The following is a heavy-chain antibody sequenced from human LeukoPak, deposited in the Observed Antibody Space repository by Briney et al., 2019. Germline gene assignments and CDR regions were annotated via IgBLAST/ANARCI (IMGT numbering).Heavy chain of an antibody. CDR3: ARDATMIAN. CDR2: IYIGGNT. V-gene: IGHV3-53*01. Sequence: PGGSLRFSCAASGFTVSSNYMSWVRQAPGKGLEWVSVIYIGGNTYYADSVKGRFTISRDNSKNTLYLQMNSLRAEDTAVYYCARDATMIANWGQGTLVTVSS. J-gene: IGHJ4*02. D-gene: IGHD3-22*01. CDR1: GFTVSSNY.